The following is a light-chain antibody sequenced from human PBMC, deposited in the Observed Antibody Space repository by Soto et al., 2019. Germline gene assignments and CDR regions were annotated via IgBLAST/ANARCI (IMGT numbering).Light chain of an antibody. CDR1: SSDVGRYNY. V-gene: IGLV2-14*01. J-gene: IGLJ3*02. Sequence: QSALTQPASVSGSPGQSITISCTGNSSDVGRYNYVSWYRQHPGTAPKLIISDVNSRPSGISNRFSGSKSGNTASLTISGLQPEDEAYYYCSSYTSDITQVFGGGTKLTVL. CDR2: DVN. CDR3: SSYTSDITQV.